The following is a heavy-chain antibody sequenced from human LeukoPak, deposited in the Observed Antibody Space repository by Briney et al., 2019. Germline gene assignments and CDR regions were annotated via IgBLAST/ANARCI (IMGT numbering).Heavy chain of an antibody. Sequence: ASVKVSCKASGYTFTDYYMHWVRQAPGQGLEWMGRINPNSGGTNYAQEFQGRVTMTRDTSISTAYMELSRLRSDDTAVYYCARGLRLLEWSGLPGDYWGQGTLVTVSS. CDR1: GYTFTDYY. J-gene: IGHJ4*02. CDR2: INPNSGGT. V-gene: IGHV1-2*06. D-gene: IGHD3-3*01. CDR3: ARGLRLLEWSGLPGDY.